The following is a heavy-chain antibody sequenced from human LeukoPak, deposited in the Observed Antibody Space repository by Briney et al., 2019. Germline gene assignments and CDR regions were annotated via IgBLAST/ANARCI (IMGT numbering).Heavy chain of an antibody. CDR1: GYTFTSYY. J-gene: IGHJ6*02. V-gene: IGHV1-46*01. CDR2: INPSGGST. Sequence: GASVKVSCKASGYTFTSYYMHWVRQAPGQGLEWMGIINPSGGSTSYAQKFQGRVTITADESTSTAYMELSSLRSEDTAVYYCARTVAGTYNYYYGMDVWGQGTTVTVSS. CDR3: ARTVAGTYNYYYGMDV. D-gene: IGHD6-19*01.